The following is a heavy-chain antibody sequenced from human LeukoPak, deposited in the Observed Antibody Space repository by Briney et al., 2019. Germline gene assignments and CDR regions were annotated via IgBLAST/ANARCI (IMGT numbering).Heavy chain of an antibody. Sequence: PGGSLRLSCAASGFTFSSYAMSWVRQAPGKGLEWVSAISGSGGSTYYADSVKGRFTISRDNSKNTLYLQMNSLRAEDTAVYYCARVPERFHPMRITIFGAVARPYYYYGMDVWGQGTTVTVSS. CDR2: ISGSGGST. D-gene: IGHD3-3*01. CDR1: GFTFSSYA. J-gene: IGHJ6*02. V-gene: IGHV3-23*01. CDR3: ARVPERFHPMRITIFGAVARPYYYYGMDV.